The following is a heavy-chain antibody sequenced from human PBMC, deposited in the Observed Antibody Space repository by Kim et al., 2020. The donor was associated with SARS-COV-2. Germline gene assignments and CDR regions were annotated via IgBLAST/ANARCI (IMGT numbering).Heavy chain of an antibody. V-gene: IGHV3-33*06. J-gene: IGHJ3*02. CDR2: IWYDGSNK. CDR3: AKDLTRIAAAVYAFDI. CDR1: GFTFSSYG. Sequence: GWSLRLSCAASGFTFSSYGMHWVRQAPGKGLEWVAVIWYDGSNKYYADSVKGRFTISRDNSKNTLYLQMNSLRAEDTAVYYCAKDLTRIAAAVYAFDIWGQGTMVTVSS. D-gene: IGHD6-13*01.